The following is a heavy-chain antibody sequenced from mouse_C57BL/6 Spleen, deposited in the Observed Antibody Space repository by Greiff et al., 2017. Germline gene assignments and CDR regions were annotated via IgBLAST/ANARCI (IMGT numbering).Heavy chain of an antibody. CDR3: ARWGTGLGRYYFDY. J-gene: IGHJ2*01. CDR1: GYTFTSYW. D-gene: IGHD4-1*01. CDR2: IDPSDSYT. Sequence: QVQLQQPGAELVKPGASVKLSCKASGYTFTSYWMQWVKQRPGQGLEWIGEIDPSDSYTNYNQKFKGKATLTVDTSSSTAYMQLSSLTSEDSAVYYWARWGTGLGRYYFDYWGQGTTLTVSS. V-gene: IGHV1-50*01.